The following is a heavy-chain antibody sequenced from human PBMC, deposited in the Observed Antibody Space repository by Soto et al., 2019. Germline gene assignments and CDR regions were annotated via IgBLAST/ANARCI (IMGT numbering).Heavy chain of an antibody. CDR2: IYYSGST. Sequence: SETLSLTCTVSGGSISSGDYYWSWIRQPPGKGLEWIGYIYYSGSTNYNPSLKSRVTISVDTSKNQFSLKLSSVTAADTAVYYCARQPPYYDILTGYSQPDYYYGMDVWGQGTTVTVSS. D-gene: IGHD3-9*01. CDR1: GGSISSGDYY. J-gene: IGHJ6*02. V-gene: IGHV4-61*08. CDR3: ARQPPYYDILTGYSQPDYYYGMDV.